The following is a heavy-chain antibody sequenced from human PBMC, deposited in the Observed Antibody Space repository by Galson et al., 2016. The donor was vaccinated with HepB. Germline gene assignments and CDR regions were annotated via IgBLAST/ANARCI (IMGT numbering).Heavy chain of an antibody. CDR2: IDTDGRIT. CDR1: GSNFNTFW. CDR3: ARDLGGYGGY. D-gene: IGHD5-12*01. Sequence: SLRLSCAASGSNFNTFWMHWVRQVPGNGLVWVSRIDTDGRITNYADSVRGRFTISRDNTKNTLFLQMNSLRAEDTAVYYCARDLGGYGGYWGQGTLVTVSS. V-gene: IGHV3-74*01. J-gene: IGHJ4*02.